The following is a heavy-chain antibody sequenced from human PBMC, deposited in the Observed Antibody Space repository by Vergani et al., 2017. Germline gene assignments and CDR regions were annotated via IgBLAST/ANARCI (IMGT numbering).Heavy chain of an antibody. J-gene: IGHJ4*02. CDR2: VHTDGTA. CDR3: ARESGWYDTPAY. Sequence: VQLQESGPGLLKPSETLSLTCSVSGASISSYFWSWIRQPAGKGLEWLGRVHTDGTAYYNPSLKSRVTMSIDTSKSQFSLKLSSVTAADTAFYYCARESGWYDTPAYWGQGTLVTVSS. D-gene: IGHD6-19*01. CDR1: GASISSYF. V-gene: IGHV4-4*07.